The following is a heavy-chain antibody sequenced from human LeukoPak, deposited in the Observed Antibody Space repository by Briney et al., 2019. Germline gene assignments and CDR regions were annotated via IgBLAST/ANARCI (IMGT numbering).Heavy chain of an antibody. CDR1: GGSISSSSYY. V-gene: IGHV4-39*07. Sequence: AETLSLTCTVSGGSISSSSYYWGWIRQPPGKGLEWIGSIYYSGSTYYNPSLKSRVTISVDTSKNQFSLKLNSVTAADTAVYYCARVGSGYSYGPFDYWGQGTLVTVSS. J-gene: IGHJ4*02. CDR2: IYYSGST. D-gene: IGHD5-18*01. CDR3: ARVGSGYSYGPFDY.